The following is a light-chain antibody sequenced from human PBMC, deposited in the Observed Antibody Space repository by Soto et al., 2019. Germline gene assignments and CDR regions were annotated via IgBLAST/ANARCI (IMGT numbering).Light chain of an antibody. CDR1: QSISSW. CDR2: EAS. Sequence: DIQMTQSPSTLSASVGDRVTITCRASQSISSWLAWYQQKPGKGPKLLIYEASYLEGGGPSRFSGSGSGTEFTLTISSLQPEDFATYYCQQLLSYPITFGQGTRLEIK. J-gene: IGKJ5*01. CDR3: QQLLSYPIT. V-gene: IGKV1-5*03.